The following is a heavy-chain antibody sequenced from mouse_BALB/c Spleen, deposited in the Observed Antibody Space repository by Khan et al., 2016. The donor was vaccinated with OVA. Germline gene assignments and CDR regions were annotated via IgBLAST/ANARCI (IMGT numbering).Heavy chain of an antibody. CDR2: IWGGGGT. V-gene: IGHV2-6-4*01. Sequence: QVQLQQSGPGLVAPSQSLSITCTVSGFSLSRYNIHWVRQPPGKGLEWLGMIWGGGGTDYNSTPKSRLSISKDNSKSQVFLKLNSLQADDTAMYYCARAYYRSDGYYAMDYWGQGTSVTVSS. CDR1: GFSLSRYN. CDR3: ARAYYRSDGYYAMDY. D-gene: IGHD2-14*01. J-gene: IGHJ4*01.